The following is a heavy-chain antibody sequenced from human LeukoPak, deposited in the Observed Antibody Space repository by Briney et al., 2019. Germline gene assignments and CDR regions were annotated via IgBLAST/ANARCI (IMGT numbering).Heavy chain of an antibody. V-gene: IGHV3-11*04. J-gene: IGHJ4*02. D-gene: IGHD4-17*01. CDR2: ISSSGTII. CDR1: GFTFSDYY. Sequence: GGSLRLSCEASGFTFSDYYMKWIRQASGEGLEWVSYISSSGTIIYYRDSVKGRFTISRDNAKNSLYLQMDSLRAEDTAVYYCVYSGDYEKGYWGQGTLVTVSS. CDR3: VYSGDYEKGY.